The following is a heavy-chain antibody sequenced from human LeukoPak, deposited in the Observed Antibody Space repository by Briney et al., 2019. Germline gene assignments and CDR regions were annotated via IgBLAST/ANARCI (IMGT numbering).Heavy chain of an antibody. D-gene: IGHD4-11*01. CDR1: GYTFTTSG. V-gene: IGHV1-18*01. Sequence: ASVKVSCKASGYTFTTSGINWVRQAPGQGLEWMGCINVYNGNTNYAQKFQGRITMTRDTSTNTAYMELSRLTSDDTAVYYCASGYSDYADYYNYYMDVWGKGTTVTVSS. CDR2: INVYNGNT. J-gene: IGHJ6*03. CDR3: ASGYSDYADYYNYYMDV.